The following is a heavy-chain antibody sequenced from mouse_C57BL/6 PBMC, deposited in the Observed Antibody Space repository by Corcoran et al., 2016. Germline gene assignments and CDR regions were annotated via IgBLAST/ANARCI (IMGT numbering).Heavy chain of an antibody. V-gene: IGHV3-6*01. Sequence: DVQLQESGPGLVKPSQSLSLTCSVTGYSITSGYYWNWIRQFPGNKLEWMGYISYDGSNNYNPSLKNRISINRDPSKNQFFLKLNSVTTEDTATYDCARRWLLYIDYGGQGTTLTVSS. CDR2: ISYDGSN. CDR3: ARRWLLYIDY. CDR1: GYSITSGYY. J-gene: IGHJ2*01. D-gene: IGHD2-3*01.